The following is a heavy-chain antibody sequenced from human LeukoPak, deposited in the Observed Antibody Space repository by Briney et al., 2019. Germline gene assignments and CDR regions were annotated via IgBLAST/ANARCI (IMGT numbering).Heavy chain of an antibody. D-gene: IGHD1-26*01. Sequence: PGGSLRLSCAASGFTFGSYAMSWVRQAPGKGLEWVSAISGSGGSTYYADSVKGRFTISRDNSKNTLYLQMNSLRAEDTAVYYCAKDTSGSYQPANWGQGTLVTVSS. V-gene: IGHV3-23*01. CDR2: ISGSGGST. CDR3: AKDTSGSYQPAN. J-gene: IGHJ4*02. CDR1: GFTFGSYA.